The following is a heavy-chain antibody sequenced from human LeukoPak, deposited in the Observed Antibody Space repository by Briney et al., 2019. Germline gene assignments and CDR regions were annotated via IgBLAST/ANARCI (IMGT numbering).Heavy chain of an antibody. CDR1: GYSISSGYY. V-gene: IGHV4-38-2*01. CDR2: IYHSGST. CDR3: ARGLSGYYGSGKRLDP. J-gene: IGHJ5*02. Sequence: TPSETLSLTCAVSGYSISSGYYWGWIRQPPGKGLEWIGSIYHSGSTYYNPSLKSRVTISVDTSKNQFSLKLSSVTAADTAVYYCARGLSGYYGSGKRLDPWGQGTLVTVSS. D-gene: IGHD3-10*01.